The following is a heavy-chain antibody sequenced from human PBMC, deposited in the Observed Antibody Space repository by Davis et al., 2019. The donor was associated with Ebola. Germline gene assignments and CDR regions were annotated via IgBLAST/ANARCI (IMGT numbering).Heavy chain of an antibody. CDR3: ARLTAISGVVNYYYYGMDV. J-gene: IGHJ6*02. D-gene: IGHD3-3*01. Sequence: SETLSLTCTVSAGSISSGDYYWSWIRQPPGKGLEWIGYIYYSGCSYYNPSLKSRITISVDTSKNQFSLKLSSVTGADTAVYYCARLTAISGVVNYYYYGMDVWGQGTTVTVSS. CDR2: IYYSGCS. V-gene: IGHV4-30-4*01. CDR1: AGSISSGDYY.